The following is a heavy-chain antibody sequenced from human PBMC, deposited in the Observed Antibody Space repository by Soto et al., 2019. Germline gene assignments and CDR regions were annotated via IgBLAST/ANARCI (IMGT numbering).Heavy chain of an antibody. CDR1: GYTFTGHF. J-gene: IGHJ5*02. CDR3: VRQWNSRPYNWLDA. D-gene: IGHD1-7*01. V-gene: IGHV1-2*02. CDR2: INPNSGAT. Sequence: GASVKVSCKASGYTFTGHFLHWVRQAPGQGLEWMGWINPNSGATNSAPKIQGRVTMTSDTSIRTVYLEMNRLTSDDTAIYYCVRQWNSRPYNWLDAWGQGTLVTVSS.